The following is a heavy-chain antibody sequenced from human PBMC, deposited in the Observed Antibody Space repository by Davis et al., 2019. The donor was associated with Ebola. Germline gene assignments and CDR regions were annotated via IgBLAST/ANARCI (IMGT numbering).Heavy chain of an antibody. V-gene: IGHV2-5*02. D-gene: IGHD3-16*02. Sequence: SGPPLVTPTQTLTLICTFSGFSLSTSGVGVGWFRRPPGQALEWLALLYWDDDNRYSPSLKSRLTIPKDTSKNQVVLTMTNMDPVDTATYYCASLLRLGELSSQFDYWGQGTLVTVSS. J-gene: IGHJ4*02. CDR2: LYWDDDN. CDR3: ASLLRLGELSSQFDY. CDR1: GFSLSTSGVG.